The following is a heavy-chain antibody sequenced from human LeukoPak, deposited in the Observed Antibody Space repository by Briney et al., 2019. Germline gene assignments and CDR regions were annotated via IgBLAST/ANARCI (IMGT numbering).Heavy chain of an antibody. V-gene: IGHV4-31*03. CDR3: AKVRDSSH. D-gene: IGHD5-24*01. CDR2: IYYSGST. J-gene: IGHJ4*02. CDR1: GGAISTGAYY. Sequence: SETLSLTCTVSGGAISTGAYYWSWIRQHPEKGLEWIGYIYYSGSTLYNPSLKSRVTMSVDTSKNQFSLQLTSVTAADTAVYYCAKVRDSSHWGQGTLVTVSS.